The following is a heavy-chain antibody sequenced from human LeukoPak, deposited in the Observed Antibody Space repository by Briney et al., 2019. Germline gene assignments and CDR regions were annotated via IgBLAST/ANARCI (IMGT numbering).Heavy chain of an antibody. CDR2: INHSGST. J-gene: IGHJ5*02. Sequence: SETLSLTCAVYGGSFSGYYWSWIRQPPGKGLEWIGEINHSGSTNYNPSLKSRVTISVDTSKNQFSLKLSSVTAADTAVYYCARVAGGSIFGVVIQRGWFDPWGQGTLVTVSS. D-gene: IGHD3-3*01. CDR1: GGSFSGYY. CDR3: ARVAGGSIFGVVIQRGWFDP. V-gene: IGHV4-34*01.